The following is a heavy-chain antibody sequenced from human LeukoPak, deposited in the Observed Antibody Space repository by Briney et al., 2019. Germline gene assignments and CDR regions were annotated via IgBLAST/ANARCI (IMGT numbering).Heavy chain of an antibody. V-gene: IGHV3-23*01. CDR3: ARAPRYYDTNGYYYFDY. J-gene: IGHJ4*02. CDR1: GFTFSSYA. D-gene: IGHD3-22*01. Sequence: PGGSLRLSCAASGFTFSSYAMNWVRQAPGKGLEWISSISGSGDNTYYADSVKGRFTISRDNSKNTLYLQMNSLRAEDTAVYYCARAPRYYDTNGYYYFDYWGQGTLVTVSS. CDR2: ISGSGDNT.